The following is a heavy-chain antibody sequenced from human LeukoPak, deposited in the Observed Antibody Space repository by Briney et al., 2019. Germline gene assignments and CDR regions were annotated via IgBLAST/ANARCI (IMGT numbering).Heavy chain of an antibody. Sequence: GGSLRLSCAASGFTFSSYGMHWVRQAPGKGLEWVAFIRYDGSNKYYADSVKGRFTISRDNSKNTLYLQMNSLRAEDTAVYYCAKDGGFTMVRGVTPNFDYWGQGTLVTVFS. V-gene: IGHV3-30*02. CDR1: GFTFSSYG. D-gene: IGHD3-10*01. CDR3: AKDGGFTMVRGVTPNFDY. CDR2: IRYDGSNK. J-gene: IGHJ4*02.